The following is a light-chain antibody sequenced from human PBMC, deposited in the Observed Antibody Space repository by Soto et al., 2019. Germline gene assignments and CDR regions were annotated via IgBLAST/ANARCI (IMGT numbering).Light chain of an antibody. Sequence: QSVLTQPPSVSGAPGQRVTISCTGSSSNIGAGYDVHWYQQLPGTAPKLLIYGNSNRPSGVPDRFSGSKSGTSACLAITGLQAEDEADYYCQSYDSSLSVAVFGGGTQLTVL. CDR3: QSYDSSLSVAV. CDR2: GNS. V-gene: IGLV1-40*01. J-gene: IGLJ7*01. CDR1: SSNIGAGYD.